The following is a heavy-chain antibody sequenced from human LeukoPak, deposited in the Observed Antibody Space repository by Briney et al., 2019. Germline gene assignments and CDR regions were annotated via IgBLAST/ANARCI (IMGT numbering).Heavy chain of an antibody. CDR2: IYYSGST. Sequence: SETLSLTCTVSGGSISSSSYYWGWIRQPPGKGLEWIGSIYYSGSTYYNPSLKSRVTISVDTSKNQFSLKLSSVTAADTAVYYCASGHYGGNSGNGYRDYWGQGTLVTVSS. D-gene: IGHD4-23*01. CDR3: ASGHYGGNSGNGYRDY. CDR1: GGSISSSSYY. J-gene: IGHJ4*02. V-gene: IGHV4-39*01.